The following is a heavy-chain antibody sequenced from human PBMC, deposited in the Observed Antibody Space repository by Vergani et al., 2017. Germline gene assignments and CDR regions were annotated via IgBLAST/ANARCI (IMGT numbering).Heavy chain of an antibody. CDR2: INPSGGHT. CDR3: ARGDYGILTGYRY. D-gene: IGHD3-9*01. J-gene: IGHJ4*02. CDR1: GYTFSNYY. V-gene: IGHV1-46*03. Sequence: QVQVVQSGAEVKKSGASVKVSCKTSGYTFSNYYMHWVRQAPGQVLEWMGIINPSGGHTNYAQKFQGRVTMTRETSTSTVYMELSSLRSEDTAIYYCARGDYGILTGYRYWGQGTLVTVSA.